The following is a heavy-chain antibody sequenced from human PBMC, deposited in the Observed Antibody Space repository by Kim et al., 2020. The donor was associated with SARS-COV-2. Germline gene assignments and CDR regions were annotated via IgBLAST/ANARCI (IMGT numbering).Heavy chain of an antibody. CDR2: INHSVST. CDR1: GGSFSGYY. J-gene: IGHJ4*02. V-gene: IGHV4-34*01. D-gene: IGHD3-10*01. Sequence: SETLSLTCAVYGGSFSGYYWSWIRQPPGKGLEWIGEINHSVSTNYNPSLKSRVTISVDTSKNQFSLKLSSVTAADTAVYYCARGRGLYGSGSYYTDYWGQGTLVTVSS. CDR3: ARGRGLYGSGSYYTDY.